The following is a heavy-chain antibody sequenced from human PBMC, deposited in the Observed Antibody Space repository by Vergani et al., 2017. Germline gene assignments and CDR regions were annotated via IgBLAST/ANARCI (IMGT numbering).Heavy chain of an antibody. CDR3: RGEMDV. Sequence: QVQLVESGGGVVKPGRSLRLSCAASGFTFGDHVIHWVRRAPGKGLEWVALISNDGRHTYYADSVRGRFSISRNNSKNTLYLQMNSLRTEDTANYYCRGEMDVWGKGTTVTVSS. CDR2: ISNDGRHT. V-gene: IGHV3-30*04. CDR1: GFTFGDHV. J-gene: IGHJ6*04.